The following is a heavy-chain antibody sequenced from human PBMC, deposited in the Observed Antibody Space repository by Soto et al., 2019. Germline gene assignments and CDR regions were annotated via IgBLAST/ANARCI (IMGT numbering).Heavy chain of an antibody. Sequence: EVPLVESGGGLVQPGGSLRLSCAASGFIFSDYSMNWVRQAPGKGLEWVSSISSSSSYIYYADSVKGRFTISRDNTKNSLYLQMNSLRAEDTAVYYCARGVDGYNPFDYWGQGTLVTVSS. CDR2: ISSSSSYI. J-gene: IGHJ4*02. CDR1: GFIFSDYS. CDR3: ARGVDGYNPFDY. V-gene: IGHV3-21*01. D-gene: IGHD5-12*01.